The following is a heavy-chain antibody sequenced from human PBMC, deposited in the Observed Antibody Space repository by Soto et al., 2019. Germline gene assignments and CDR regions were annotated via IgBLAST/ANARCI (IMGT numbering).Heavy chain of an antibody. CDR1: GFIFSSYW. CDR3: ARGLALTIFGVVGFDL. D-gene: IGHD3-3*01. Sequence: EVQLTESGGGLVQPGGSLRLSCAASGFIFSSYWMTWVRQAPGKGLEWVANIKEDGSEEYYVDSVKGRFTISRDNAKDSLYLQMNSLRAEDTAVYYCARGLALTIFGVVGFDLWGRGTLVTVSS. V-gene: IGHV3-7*01. CDR2: IKEDGSEE. J-gene: IGHJ2*01.